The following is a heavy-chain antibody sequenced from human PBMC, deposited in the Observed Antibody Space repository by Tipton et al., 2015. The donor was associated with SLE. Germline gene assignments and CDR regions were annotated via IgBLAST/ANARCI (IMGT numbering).Heavy chain of an antibody. CDR1: GFTFTGYL. CDR3: ARDPISIAAAGYFDY. Sequence: SLRLSCAASGFTFTGYLMSWVRQAPGKGLEWVAKIKQDESEKSYVGSVMGRFTISRDNAKNSLYLQMNSLRAEDTAVYYCARDPISIAAAGYFDYWGQGTLVTVSS. D-gene: IGHD6-13*01. V-gene: IGHV3-7*03. J-gene: IGHJ4*02. CDR2: IKQDESEK.